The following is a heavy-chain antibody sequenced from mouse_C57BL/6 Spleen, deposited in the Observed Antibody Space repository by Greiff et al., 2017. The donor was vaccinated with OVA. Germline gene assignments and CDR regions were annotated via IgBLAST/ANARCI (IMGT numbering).Heavy chain of an antibody. CDR1: GYTFTSYW. CDR3: ARYLLYAMDY. V-gene: IGHV1-64*01. Sequence: VKLQQPGAELVKPGASVKLSCKASGYTFTSYWMHWVKQRPGQGLAWIGMIHPNSGSTNYNEKFKSKATLTVDKSSSTAYMQLSSLTSEDSAVYYCARYLLYAMDYWGQGTSVTASS. J-gene: IGHJ4*01. CDR2: IHPNSGST.